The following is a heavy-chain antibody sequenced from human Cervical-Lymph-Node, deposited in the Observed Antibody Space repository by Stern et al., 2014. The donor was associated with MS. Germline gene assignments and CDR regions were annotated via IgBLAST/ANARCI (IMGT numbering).Heavy chain of an antibody. CDR2: IRYDGSNK. V-gene: IGHV3-33*01. CDR3: AREGGNTAKYFQH. CDR1: GFTFSSYG. D-gene: IGHD4-23*01. J-gene: IGHJ1*01. Sequence: VQLVESGGGVVQPGRSLKLSCAASGFTFSSYGMHCVRQAPGKGLEWVAVIRYDGSNKYYADSVKGRFTISRDNSKSTLYLQMNSLRAEDTAVYYCAREGGNTAKYFQHWGQGTLVTVSS.